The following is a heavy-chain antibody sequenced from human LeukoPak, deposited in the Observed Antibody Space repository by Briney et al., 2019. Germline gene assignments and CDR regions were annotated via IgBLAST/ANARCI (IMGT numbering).Heavy chain of an antibody. Sequence: SETLSLTCTVSGGSISSGGYYWSWIRQHPGKGLEWIGYIYYSGSTYYNPSLKSRVTISVDRSKNQFSPKLSSVTAADTAVYYCARGGSSGYYFDYWGQGTLVTVSS. CDR1: GGSISSGGYY. CDR3: ARGGSSGYYFDY. V-gene: IGHV4-31*03. J-gene: IGHJ4*02. D-gene: IGHD2-15*01. CDR2: IYYSGST.